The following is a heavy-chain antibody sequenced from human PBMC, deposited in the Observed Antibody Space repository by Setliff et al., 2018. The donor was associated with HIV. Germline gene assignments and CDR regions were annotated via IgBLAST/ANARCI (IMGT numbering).Heavy chain of an antibody. V-gene: IGHV4-39*01. J-gene: IGHJ4*02. Sequence: SETLSLTCTVSGASISSHNYYWGWIRQSPGKGLEWIASIRSSGDTYYNPSLQSRVIISVDTSNNQISLKLTSVTAADTAVYYCTIPASSLAPNWGRGTQFTVS. CDR1: GASISSHNYY. CDR2: IRSSGDT. CDR3: TIPASSLAPN.